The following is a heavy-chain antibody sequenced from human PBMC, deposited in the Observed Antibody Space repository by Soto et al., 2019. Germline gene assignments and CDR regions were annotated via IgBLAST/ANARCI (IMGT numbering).Heavy chain of an antibody. D-gene: IGHD6-19*01. CDR2: IIPIFGTA. CDR3: ARGRIAVAGEGAYYYYGMDV. J-gene: IGHJ6*02. CDR1: GGAFSSYA. Sequence: SVKVSCKAAGGAFSSYAISWVRQAPGQGLEWMGGIIPIFGTANYAQKLQGRVTMTTDTSTSTAYMELRSLRSDDTAVYYCARGRIAVAGEGAYYYYGMDVWGQGTTVTVSS. V-gene: IGHV1-69*05.